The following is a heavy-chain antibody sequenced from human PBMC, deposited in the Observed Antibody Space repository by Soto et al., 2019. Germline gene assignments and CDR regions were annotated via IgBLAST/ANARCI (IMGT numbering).Heavy chain of an antibody. CDR3: AKDSEQVRPAAILGASFDI. J-gene: IGHJ3*02. Sequence: SVKVSCKASGFTFTSSAVQWVRQARGQRLEWIGWIVVGSGNTNYAQKFQERVTITRDMSTSTAYMELSSLRSEDTAVYYCAKDSEQVRPAAILGASFDIWGQGTLVTVSS. D-gene: IGHD2-2*01. V-gene: IGHV1-58*01. CDR1: GFTFTSSA. CDR2: IVVGSGNT.